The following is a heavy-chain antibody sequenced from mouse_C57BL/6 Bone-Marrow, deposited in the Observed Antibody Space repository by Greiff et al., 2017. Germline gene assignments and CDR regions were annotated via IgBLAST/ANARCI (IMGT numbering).Heavy chain of an antibody. V-gene: IGHV2-4*01. D-gene: IGHD2-4*01. CDR2: IWSGGST. Sequence: QVQLQQSGPGLVQPSQSLSITCTVSGFSLTSYGVHWVRQPPGKGLEWLGVIWSGGSTDYNAAFISRLSISKDNSKSQVFFKMNSLQADDTAIYYCAKNYNYDYDGWFAYWGQGTLVTVSA. CDR1: GFSLTSYG. J-gene: IGHJ3*01. CDR3: AKNYNYDYDGWFAY.